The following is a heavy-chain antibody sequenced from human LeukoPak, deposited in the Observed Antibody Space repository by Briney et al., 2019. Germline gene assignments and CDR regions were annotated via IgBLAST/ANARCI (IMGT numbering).Heavy chain of an antibody. D-gene: IGHD3-22*01. Sequence: PGGSLRLSCAASGFTFSSYWMNWVRQAPGKGLEWVANINQDGSEKFYVDSVKGRFTISRDNAKNSLYLQMNSLRAEDTAVYYCARDLGDTSGYYFDYWGQGTLVTVSS. CDR1: GFTFSSYW. J-gene: IGHJ4*02. CDR2: INQDGSEK. V-gene: IGHV3-7*01. CDR3: ARDLGDTSGYYFDY.